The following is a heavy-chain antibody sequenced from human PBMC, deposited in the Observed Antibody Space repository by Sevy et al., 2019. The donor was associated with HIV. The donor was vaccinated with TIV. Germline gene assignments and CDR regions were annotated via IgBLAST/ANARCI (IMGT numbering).Heavy chain of an antibody. Sequence: GGSLRLSCATSGFIFSSYGMHWVRQAPGKGLEWVGFMRGDGTTKYYLDSVKGRFTISRDTSKNTLYLQMNNLRTEDTSLYDCSKGPFRVQQDEAFEVWGQGTMVTVSS. J-gene: IGHJ3*01. V-gene: IGHV3-30*02. CDR1: GFIFSSYG. CDR3: SKGPFRVQQDEAFEV. D-gene: IGHD3-10*01. CDR2: MRGDGTTK.